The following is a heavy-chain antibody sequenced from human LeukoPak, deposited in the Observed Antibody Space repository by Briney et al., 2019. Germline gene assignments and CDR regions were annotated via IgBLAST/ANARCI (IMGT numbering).Heavy chain of an antibody. CDR1: GGSFSGYY. CDR3: ARAPRITMVRGVPSGYYYYGMDV. J-gene: IGHJ6*02. V-gene: IGHV4-34*01. Sequence: SETLSLTCAVYGGSFSGYYWSWIRQPPGKGLEWIGEINHSGSTNYNPSLKSRVTISVDTSENQSSLKLSSVTAADTAVYYCARAPRITMVRGVPSGYYYYGMDVWGQGTTVTVSS. CDR2: INHSGST. D-gene: IGHD3-10*01.